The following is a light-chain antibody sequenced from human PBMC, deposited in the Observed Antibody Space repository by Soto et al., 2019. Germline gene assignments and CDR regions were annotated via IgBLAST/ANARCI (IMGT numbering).Light chain of an antibody. CDR3: LQLNTYPWT. J-gene: IGKJ1*01. CDR2: GAS. Sequence: EIVLTQSPGTLSLSPGERATFSCRASQSVSSSYIAWYQQKRGQAPRRLIYGASIRATGIPDRFSGSGSGTDFTLTISRLEPEDFALYYCLQLNTYPWTFGQGTKVEIK. CDR1: QSVSSSY. V-gene: IGKV3-20*01.